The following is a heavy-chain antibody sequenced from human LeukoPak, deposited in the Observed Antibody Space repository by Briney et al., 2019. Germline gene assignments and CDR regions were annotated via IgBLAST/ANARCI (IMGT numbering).Heavy chain of an antibody. D-gene: IGHD6-13*01. CDR1: GGSISSYY. J-gene: IGHJ2*01. Sequence: SETLSLTCTVSGGSISSYYWSWIRQPPGKGLEWIGHIYGSGSTNYNPSLKSRVTLSVDTSKNQFSLKLSSVTAADTAVYYCARTYGSSGLGYFDLWGRGTLVTVSS. CDR2: IYGSGST. CDR3: ARTYGSSGLGYFDL. V-gene: IGHV4-59*01.